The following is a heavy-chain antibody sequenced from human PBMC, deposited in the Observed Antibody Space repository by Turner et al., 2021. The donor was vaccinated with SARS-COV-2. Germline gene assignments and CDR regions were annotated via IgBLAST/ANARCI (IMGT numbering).Heavy chain of an antibody. D-gene: IGHD2-21*02. V-gene: IGHV1-24*01. CDR3: ATGYAYCGGDCSIHY. J-gene: IGHJ4*02. CDR1: GYTLIELS. CDR2: YDAEDDET. Sequence: QVQLVQSGAEVKKPGSSVTVSCKVTGYTLIELSMHWVRQAPGKGLEWMGGYDAEDDETIAAQKCQGRVTMTEDTSTDTAYMELSSLRSEDTAVYYCATGYAYCGGDCSIHYWGQGTLVTVSS.